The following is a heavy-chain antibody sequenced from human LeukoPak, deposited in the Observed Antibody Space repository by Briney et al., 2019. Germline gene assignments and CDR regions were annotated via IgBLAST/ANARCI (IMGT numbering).Heavy chain of an antibody. J-gene: IGHJ6*02. D-gene: IGHD3-3*01. CDR1: GFTLSSYW. CDR2: IKQDGREK. CDR3: ARVFGVVITPYYYYGMDV. V-gene: IGHV3-7*01. Sequence: GGSLRLSPAASGFTLSSYWMSWVRPAPGKGLGRVANIKQDGREKYSVDSVKGRFTISRDNAKNSLYLQMNSLRAEDTAVYYCARVFGVVITPYYYYGMDVWGQGTTVTVSS.